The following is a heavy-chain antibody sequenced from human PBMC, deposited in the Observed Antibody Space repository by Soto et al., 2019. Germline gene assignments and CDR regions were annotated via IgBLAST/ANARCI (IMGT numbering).Heavy chain of an antibody. J-gene: IGHJ5*02. V-gene: IGHV3-23*01. CDR1: GFTFSNNA. Sequence: HPGGSLRLSCPASGFTFSNNAMTWVRQAPGKGLEWVSGISGSGGSTNYADSVKGRFTISRNNSKNTLYLQMKNLRGEDTAMYHCAKGSGYALDDLRFDPWGQGTLVTVSS. CDR2: ISGSGGST. CDR3: AKGSGYALDDLRFDP. D-gene: IGHD5-12*01.